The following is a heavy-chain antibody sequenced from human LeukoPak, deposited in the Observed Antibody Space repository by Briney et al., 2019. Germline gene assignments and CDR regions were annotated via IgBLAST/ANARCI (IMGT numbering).Heavy chain of an antibody. V-gene: IGHV3-74*01. CDR2: IHSDGSST. CDR3: ARSGWRYYFDY. D-gene: IGHD3-22*01. CDR1: GFTFSSYW. Sequence: GGSLRLSCAASGFTFSSYWMHWVRQAPGKGLVWVSRIHSDGSSTSYADSVRGRFTISRDDAKSTLYLQMNSLRAEDTAVYYCARSGWRYYFDYWGQGTLVTVSS. J-gene: IGHJ4*02.